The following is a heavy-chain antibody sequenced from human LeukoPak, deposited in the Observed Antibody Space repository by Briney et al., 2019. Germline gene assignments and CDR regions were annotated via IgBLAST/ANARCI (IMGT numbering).Heavy chain of an antibody. Sequence: GGSLRLSCAASGFTFSSYSMNWVRQAPGKGLEGVSSISSSSSYIYYADSVKGRFTISRDNAKNSLYLQMNSLRAEDTAVYYCASLWFGELPIDYWGQGTLVTVSS. V-gene: IGHV3-21*01. CDR1: GFTFSSYS. CDR2: ISSSSSYI. CDR3: ASLWFGELPIDY. J-gene: IGHJ4*02. D-gene: IGHD3-10*01.